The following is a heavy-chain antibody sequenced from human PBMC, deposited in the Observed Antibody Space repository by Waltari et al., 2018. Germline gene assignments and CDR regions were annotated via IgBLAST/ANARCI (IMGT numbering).Heavy chain of an antibody. J-gene: IGHJ4*02. Sequence: EVQLVESGGGLVQPGRSLRLSCAASGFTFDDYAMHWVRQAPGKGLEWVSGISWNGGSIGYADSVKGRFTISRDNAKNALYLQMNSLRAEDTALDYCAKDNKYKVAAAGIDYWGQGTLVTVSS. CDR2: ISWNGGSI. CDR3: AKDNKYKVAAAGIDY. V-gene: IGHV3-9*01. CDR1: GFTFDDYA. D-gene: IGHD6-13*01.